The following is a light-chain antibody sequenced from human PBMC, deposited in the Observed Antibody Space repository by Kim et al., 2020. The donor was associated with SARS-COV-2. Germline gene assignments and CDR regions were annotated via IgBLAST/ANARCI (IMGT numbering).Light chain of an antibody. CDR2: AAS. V-gene: IGKV1-27*01. CDR1: QGISNY. CDR3: QKYNSAPLT. Sequence: DIQMTQSPSSLSASVGDRVTLTCRASQGISNYFAWYQQKPGKVPKLLIYAASTCQSGVPSRCSSSGSGTDFTLTSSSMQPEDVATYYCQKYNSAPLTFGGGTKVDIK. J-gene: IGKJ4*01.